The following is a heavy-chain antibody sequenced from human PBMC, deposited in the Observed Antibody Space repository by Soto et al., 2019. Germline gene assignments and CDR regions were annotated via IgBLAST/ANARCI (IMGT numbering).Heavy chain of an antibody. CDR2: ISYDGSNK. D-gene: IGHD3-22*01. CDR3: AKDLLYDSSGYYGMGGMDV. J-gene: IGHJ6*02. Sequence: VGSLRLSCAASGFTFSSYGMHWVRQAPGKGLEWVAVISYDGSNKYYADSVKGRFTISRDNSKNTLYLQMNSLRAEDTAVYYCAKDLLYDSSGYYGMGGMDVWGQETTVTVSS. V-gene: IGHV3-30*18. CDR1: GFTFSSYG.